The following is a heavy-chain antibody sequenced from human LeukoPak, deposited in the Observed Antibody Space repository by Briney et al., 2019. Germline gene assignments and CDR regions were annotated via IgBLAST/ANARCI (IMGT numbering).Heavy chain of an antibody. V-gene: IGHV3-23*01. J-gene: IGHJ4*02. D-gene: IGHD3-3*01. CDR3: ASGPPFLKYFEY. CDR1: GITFSSYA. Sequence: QPGGSLRLSCAASGITFSSYAMSWVRQAPGKGLEWVSTISVGAEYIFYADSVKGRFTISRDDSNNALYLQMHSLRAEDTALYYCASGPPFLKYFEYWGQGTLVTVSS. CDR2: ISVGAEYI.